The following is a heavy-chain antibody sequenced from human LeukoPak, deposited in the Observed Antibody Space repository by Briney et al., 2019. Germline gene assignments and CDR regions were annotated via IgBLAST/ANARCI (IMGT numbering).Heavy chain of an antibody. Sequence: PGGSLRLSCAASGFTFRTYWMSWVRQAPGKGLEWVANIKYDGSQKDYLDSVKGRFTISRDNAKNSMFLEMNGLRVEDTAVYYCARDGRTTMDVWGRGTTVIVSS. J-gene: IGHJ6*02. CDR3: ARDGRTTMDV. V-gene: IGHV3-7*01. CDR2: IKYDGSQK. D-gene: IGHD1-14*01. CDR1: GFTFRTYW.